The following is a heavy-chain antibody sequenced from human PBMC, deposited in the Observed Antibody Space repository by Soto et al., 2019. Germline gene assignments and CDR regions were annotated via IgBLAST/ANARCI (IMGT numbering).Heavy chain of an antibody. CDR1: GYTFTNYH. CDR3: ARAQVWDIHDY. V-gene: IGHV1-46*03. D-gene: IGHD1-26*01. Sequence: HVQLVQSGAEVKKPGASVRISCKASGYTFTNYHMHWVRQAPGQGLEWVGVINLSGGSTTYAQKFRGRVTMTRDTSTNTVYMDLSSLRSEDTAVYYCARAQVWDIHDYWGQGTLVTVSS. CDR2: INLSGGST. J-gene: IGHJ4*02.